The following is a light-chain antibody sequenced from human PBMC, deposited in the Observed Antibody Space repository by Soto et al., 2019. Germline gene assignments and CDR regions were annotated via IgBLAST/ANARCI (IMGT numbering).Light chain of an antibody. CDR3: SSYTSSSTLLYV. Sequence: QSVLTQPASVSGSPGQSITISCTGTSSDVGGYNYVSWYQQHLGKAPKLMIYDVSNRPSGVSNRFSGSKSGNTASLTISGLQADDEADYYCSSYTSSSTLLYVFGTGTKLTVL. CDR1: SSDVGGYNY. V-gene: IGLV2-14*01. CDR2: DVS. J-gene: IGLJ1*01.